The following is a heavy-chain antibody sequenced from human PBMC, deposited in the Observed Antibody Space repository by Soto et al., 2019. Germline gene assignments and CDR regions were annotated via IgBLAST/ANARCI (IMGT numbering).Heavy chain of an antibody. J-gene: IGHJ4*02. CDR3: ARAPYSSSSNFDY. V-gene: IGHV1-2*02. CDR1: GYTFTGYY. Sequence: QVQLVQSGAEVKKPGASVKVSCKASGYTFTGYYMHWVRQAPGQGLEWMGWINPNSGGTNYAQQFQGRVTMTTDTSISTAYMELSTLRPDDTAVYYCARAPYSSSSNFDYWGQGTLVTVSS. CDR2: INPNSGGT. D-gene: IGHD6-6*01.